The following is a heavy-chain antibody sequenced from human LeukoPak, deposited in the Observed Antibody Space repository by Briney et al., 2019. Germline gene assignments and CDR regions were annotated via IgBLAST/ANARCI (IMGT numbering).Heavy chain of an antibody. CDR2: ISGYNGNT. CDR1: ASKFSNCG. J-gene: IGHJ4*02. V-gene: IGHV1-18*01. D-gene: IGHD5-12*01. Sequence: ASVKVSCKASASKFSNCGISWVRHAPGQGLEWVGWISGYNGNTNYAQKFQGRVTMTTDTSTSTAYMELRSLRSDDTAVYYCARDCGYQCLFDYWGQGTLVTVSS. CDR3: ARDCGYQCLFDY.